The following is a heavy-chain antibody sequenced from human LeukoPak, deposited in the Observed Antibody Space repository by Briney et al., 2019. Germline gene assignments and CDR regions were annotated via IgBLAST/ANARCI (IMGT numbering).Heavy chain of an antibody. V-gene: IGHV4-39*07. CDR2: ISNSGST. CDR3: ATTTIRLGY. D-gene: IGHD1-26*01. CDR1: GGSISSSSHY. Sequence: PSETLSLTCTVSGGSISSSSHYWGWIRQPPGKGLEWIGSISNSGSTYYNPSLKSRVTISVDTSNNQFSLKLSSVTAADTAVYCGATTTIRLGYWGQGTLVTVSS. J-gene: IGHJ4*02.